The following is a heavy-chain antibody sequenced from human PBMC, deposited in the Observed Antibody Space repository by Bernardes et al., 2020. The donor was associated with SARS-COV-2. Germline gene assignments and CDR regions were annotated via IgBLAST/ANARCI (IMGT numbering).Heavy chain of an antibody. CDR3: GRGAPPTFDP. V-gene: IGHV3-30*01. J-gene: IGHJ5*02. CDR2: ISFDGNKK. Sequence: GGSLRLSCAASGFTFSSYAMHWVRQAPGKGLEWVALISFDGNKKYYAESVKGRFTITRDNSKSTLHLQMNSLRTEDTAVYYCGRGAPPTFDPWGQGALVTVSS. CDR1: GFTFSSYA.